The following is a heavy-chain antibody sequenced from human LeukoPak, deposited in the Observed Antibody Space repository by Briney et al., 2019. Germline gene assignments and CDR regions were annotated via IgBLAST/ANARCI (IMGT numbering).Heavy chain of an antibody. CDR3: ARGLRGVVVVAASYYFDY. Sequence: SETLSLTCTVSGGSISSYYWSWIRQPAGKGLEWIGRIHTSGSTNYNPSLKSRVTISVDTSKNQFSLKLSSVTAADTAVYYCARGLRGVVVVAASYYFDYWGQGTLVTVSS. CDR1: GGSISSYY. J-gene: IGHJ4*02. CDR2: IHTSGST. V-gene: IGHV4-4*07. D-gene: IGHD2-15*01.